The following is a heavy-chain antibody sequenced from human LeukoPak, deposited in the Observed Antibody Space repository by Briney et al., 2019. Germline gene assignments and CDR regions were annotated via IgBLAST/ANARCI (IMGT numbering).Heavy chain of an antibody. V-gene: IGHV4-30-2*01. J-gene: IGHJ4*02. CDR2: IYHSGST. CDR3: ARHAGPPHPEGSVDKPAEYSGYTFDY. CDR1: GGSISSGGYS. Sequence: SETLSLTCAVSGGSISSGGYSWSWIRQPPGKGLEWIGYIYHSGSTYYNPSLKSRVTISVDTSKNQFSLKLSSVTAADTAVYYCARHAGPPHPEGSVDKPAEYSGYTFDYWGQGTLVTVSS. D-gene: IGHD5-12*01.